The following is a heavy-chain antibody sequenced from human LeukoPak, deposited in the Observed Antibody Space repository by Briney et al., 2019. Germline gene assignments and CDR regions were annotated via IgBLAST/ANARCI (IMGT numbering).Heavy chain of an antibody. CDR1: GYTFTAYY. V-gene: IGHV1-2*02. Sequence: ASVKVSCKASGYTFTAYYIHWVRQAPGQGLEWMGWMNAKSGGTNYAQKYQGRVTMTRDTSISTAYMEVSRLRSDDTAVYYCARGESGIRLDSWGQGTLVTASS. D-gene: IGHD2-15*01. CDR3: ARGESGIRLDS. J-gene: IGHJ5*01. CDR2: MNAKSGGT.